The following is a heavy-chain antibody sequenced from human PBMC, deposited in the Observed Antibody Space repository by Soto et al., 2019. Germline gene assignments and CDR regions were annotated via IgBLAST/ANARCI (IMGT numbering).Heavy chain of an antibody. CDR1: GFTSSDHY. CDR3: VRVCHLTIGSTAKDAFDI. J-gene: IGHJ3*02. D-gene: IGHD2-2*01. Sequence: EVQLVESGGGLVQPGGSLRLSCAASGFTSSDHYMDWVRQAPGEGPEWVGRTRNKANSYTTEYAASVKGRFTIPRDDSKNSLYLQMNSLKTEDTAVYYCVRVCHLTIGSTAKDAFDIWGQGTMVTVSS. V-gene: IGHV3-72*01. CDR2: TRNKANSYTT.